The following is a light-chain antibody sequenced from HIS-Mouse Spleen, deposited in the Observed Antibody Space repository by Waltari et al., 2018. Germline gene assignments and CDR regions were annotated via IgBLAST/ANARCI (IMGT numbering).Light chain of an antibody. V-gene: IGLV3-21*03. CDR1: NIGRKS. J-gene: IGLJ2*01. CDR3: QVWDSSSDHVV. Sequence: SYVLTQPPSVSVAPGKTARITCGGNNIGRKSVYWYQQQPGQAPWLVVYDDSDRPSGIPERFSGSNSGNTATLTISRVEAGDEADYYCQVWDSSSDHVVFGGGTKLTVL. CDR2: DDS.